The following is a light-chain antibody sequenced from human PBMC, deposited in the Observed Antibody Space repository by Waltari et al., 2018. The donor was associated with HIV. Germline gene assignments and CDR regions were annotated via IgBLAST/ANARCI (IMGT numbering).Light chain of an antibody. CDR2: GSI. Sequence: QSVLTQPPSVSGAPGQRVTLPCPGSSSNLGAGYDVHWYQQLPGTAPKLLIYGSINRPSGVPDRFSGSKSGTSASLAITGLQAEDEADYYCQSYDSSLSGSWVFGGGTKLTVL. CDR3: QSYDSSLSGSWV. CDR1: SSNLGAGYD. V-gene: IGLV1-40*01. J-gene: IGLJ3*02.